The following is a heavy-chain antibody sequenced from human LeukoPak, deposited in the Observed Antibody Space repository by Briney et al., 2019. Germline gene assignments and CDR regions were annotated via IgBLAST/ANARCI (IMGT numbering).Heavy chain of an antibody. CDR1: GFTFSSYG. CDR2: IRYDGSNK. V-gene: IGHV3-30*02. CDR3: ASKPKYTVNPVDV. J-gene: IGHJ6*04. D-gene: IGHD4-11*01. Sequence: GGSLRLSCAASGFTFSSYGMRWVRQAPGKGLEWVAFIRYDGSNKYYADSVKGLFTISRDNSKNTLYLQMNSLRAEDTAVYYCASKPKYTVNPVDVWGKGTTVTVSS.